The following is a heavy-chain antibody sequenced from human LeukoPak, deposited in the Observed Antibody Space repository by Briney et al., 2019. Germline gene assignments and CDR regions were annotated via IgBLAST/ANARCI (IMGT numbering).Heavy chain of an antibody. J-gene: IGHJ4*02. CDR1: GYTFSSYA. Sequence: QSGGSLRLSCAASGYTFSSYAMHWVRQAPGKGLEWVAVISYDGSNKYYADSVRGRFTISRDNTKNTLYLQMNSLRAEDTPVYYCARTSGSYIYYFDYWGQGTLVTVSS. CDR2: ISYDGSNK. D-gene: IGHD1-26*01. CDR3: ARTSGSYIYYFDY. V-gene: IGHV3-30-3*01.